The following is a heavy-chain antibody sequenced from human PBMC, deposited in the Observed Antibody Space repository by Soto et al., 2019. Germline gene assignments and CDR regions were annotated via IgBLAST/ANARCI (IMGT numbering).Heavy chain of an antibody. CDR1: GYTFTSYG. CDR3: ARAEGVVVAASDY. Sequence: EASVKVSCKASGYTFTSYGISWVRQAPGQGLEWMGWISVYNGNTKYTQKLQGRLTMTTDTSTSTAYMELRSLRSDDTAVYYCARAEGVVVAASDYWGQGTLVTVSS. J-gene: IGHJ4*02. D-gene: IGHD2-15*01. CDR2: ISVYNGNT. V-gene: IGHV1-18*04.